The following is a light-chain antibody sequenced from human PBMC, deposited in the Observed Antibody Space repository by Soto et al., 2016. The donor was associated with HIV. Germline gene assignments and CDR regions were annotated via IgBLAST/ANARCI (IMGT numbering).Light chain of an antibody. V-gene: IGKV1-NL1*01. CDR1: QGISNS. CDR3: QQYYSTPYT. J-gene: IGKJ2*01. Sequence: DIQMTQSPSSLSASVGDRVTITCRASQGISNSLAWYQQKPGKAPKLLLYAASRLESGVPSRFSGSGSGTDYTLTISSLQPEDFATYYCQQYYSTPYTLVQGPGWRSN. CDR2: AAS.